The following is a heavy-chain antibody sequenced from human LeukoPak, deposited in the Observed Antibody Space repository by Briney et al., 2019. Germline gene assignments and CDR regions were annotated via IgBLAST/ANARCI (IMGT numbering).Heavy chain of an antibody. CDR1: GFTFSNYW. CDR2: ITPDGNGT. CDR3: ARGVVVIATSGNDY. J-gene: IGHJ4*02. D-gene: IGHD3-16*02. V-gene: IGHV3-74*01. Sequence: GGSLRLSCAASGFTFSNYWMHWVRQAPGEGLVWLSGITPDGNGTRYVDSVKGRFTISRDNAKNTLYLQMNSLRTEDTAVYYCARGVVVIATSGNDYWGQGTLVTVSS.